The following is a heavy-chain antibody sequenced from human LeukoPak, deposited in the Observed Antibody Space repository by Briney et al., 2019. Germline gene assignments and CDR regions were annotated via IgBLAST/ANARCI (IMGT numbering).Heavy chain of an antibody. D-gene: IGHD3-22*01. J-gene: IGHJ6*03. Sequence: SETLSLTCAVYGGSFSGYYWSWIRQPPGKGLEWIGEINHSGSTNYNPSLKSRVTISVDTSKDQFSLKLSSVTAADTAVYYCARGPRYYDSSGYFLATAHYYYMDVWGKGTTVTVSS. V-gene: IGHV4-34*01. CDR1: GGSFSGYY. CDR3: ARGPRYYDSSGYFLATAHYYYMDV. CDR2: INHSGST.